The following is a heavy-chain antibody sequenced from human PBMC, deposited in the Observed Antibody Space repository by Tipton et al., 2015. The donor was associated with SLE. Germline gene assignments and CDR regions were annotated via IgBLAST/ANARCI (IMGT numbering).Heavy chain of an antibody. V-gene: IGHV4-59*01. CDR2: IYYSGST. J-gene: IGHJ6*03. CDR3: ARGRRRDYYYYYYMDV. CDR1: GGSISSFS. Sequence: TLSLTCTVSGGSISSFSWTWIRQPPGKGLEWIGYIYYSGSTNYNPSLKSRVTISVDTSKNQFSLKLSSVTAADTAVYYCARGRRRDYYYYYYMDVWGKGTTVTVSS.